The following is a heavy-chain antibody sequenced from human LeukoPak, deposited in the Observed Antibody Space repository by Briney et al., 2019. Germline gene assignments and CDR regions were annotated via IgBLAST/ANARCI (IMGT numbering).Heavy chain of an antibody. CDR1: GGTFSSYA. V-gene: IGHV1-69*05. CDR2: IIPIFGTA. Sequence: SVKVSCKASGGTFSSYAISWVRQAPGQGLEWMGRIIPIFGTANYAQKFQGRVTITTDESTSTAYMELSSLRSEDTAVYYCARDEGVWGSYPNHASWFDPWGQGTLVTVSS. CDR3: ARDEGVWGSYPNHASWFDP. J-gene: IGHJ5*02. D-gene: IGHD3-16*02.